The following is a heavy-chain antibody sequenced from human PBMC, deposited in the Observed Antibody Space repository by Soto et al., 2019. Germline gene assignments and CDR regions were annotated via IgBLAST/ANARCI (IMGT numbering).Heavy chain of an antibody. V-gene: IGHV1-18*01. CDR1: GYTFTSYG. Sequence: ASVKVSCKASGYTFTSYGISWVRQAPGQGLEWMGWISAYNGNTNYAQKLQGRVTMTTDTPTSTAYMELRSLISDDTAVYYCARPPHGGPNDSWGRGPLVTVSS. CDR3: ARPPHGGPNDS. CDR2: ISAYNGNT. J-gene: IGHJ4*02.